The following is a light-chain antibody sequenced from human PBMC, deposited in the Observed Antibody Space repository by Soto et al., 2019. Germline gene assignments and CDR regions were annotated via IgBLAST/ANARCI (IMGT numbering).Light chain of an antibody. J-gene: IGKJ1*01. V-gene: IGKV3-20*01. CDR3: QQYGSSPPWT. CDR1: QSVSSSF. Sequence: EIVLTQSPGTLSLSPGERATLSCRASQSVSSSFLTWYQQKPGQAPRLLIYGASSRATGIPDRFSGSGPGTDFTLTISRLEPEDFAVYYCQQYGSSPPWTCGQGTKVEIK. CDR2: GAS.